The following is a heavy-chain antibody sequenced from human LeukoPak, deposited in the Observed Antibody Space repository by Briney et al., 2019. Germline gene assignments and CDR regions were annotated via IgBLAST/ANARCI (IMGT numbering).Heavy chain of an antibody. CDR2: MNPNSGNT. V-gene: IGHV1-8*01. Sequence: ASVKVSCKASGYTFTSYDINWVRQATGQGLEWMGWMNPNSGNTGYAQKFQGRVTMTRNTSTSTAYMELSSLRSEDTAVYYCARGNTAMAPNFDYWGQGTLVTVSS. D-gene: IGHD5-18*01. J-gene: IGHJ4*02. CDR3: ARGNTAMAPNFDY. CDR1: GYTFTSYD.